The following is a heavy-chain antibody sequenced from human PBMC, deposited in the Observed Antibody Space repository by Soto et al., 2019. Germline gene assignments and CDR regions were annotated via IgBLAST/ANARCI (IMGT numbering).Heavy chain of an antibody. CDR2: ISSTTNYI. CDR1: GFTFTRYS. J-gene: IGHJ4*02. CDR3: ARESEDLTSNFDY. Sequence: LRLSCAASGFTFTRYSMNWVRQAPGKGLEWVSSISSTTNYIYYGDSMKGRFAISRDNAKNSLYLEMNSLRAEDTAVYYCARESEDLTSNFDYWGQGTLVTVSS. V-gene: IGHV3-21*06.